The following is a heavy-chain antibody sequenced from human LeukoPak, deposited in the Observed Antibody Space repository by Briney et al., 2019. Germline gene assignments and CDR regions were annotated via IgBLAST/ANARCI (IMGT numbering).Heavy chain of an antibody. J-gene: IGHJ6*02. D-gene: IGHD4-17*01. V-gene: IGHV3-11*01. CDR2: MSSSGSTI. Sequence: GGSLRLSCAASGFTVSSNYMSWIRQAPGKGLEWVSYMSSSGSTIYYADSVKGRFTISRDNAKNSLYLQMNSLRAEDTAVYYCARDTGESYYYYYGMDVWAKGPRSPSP. CDR3: ARDTGESYYYYYGMDV. CDR1: GFTVSSNY.